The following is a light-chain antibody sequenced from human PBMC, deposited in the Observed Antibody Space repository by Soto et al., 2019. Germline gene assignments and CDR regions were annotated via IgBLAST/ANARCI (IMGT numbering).Light chain of an antibody. V-gene: IGKV3-11*01. CDR3: QHRTSWPVT. Sequence: EIVLTQSPATLSLSPGEGATLSCWASQTVDNDLAWYQQRPGQAPRLLIYDVSNRATGVPARFSGSGSATDFTVTIDRLEAEDFEIYYCQHRTSWPVTFGGGAKVE. J-gene: IGKJ4*01. CDR1: QTVDND. CDR2: DVS.